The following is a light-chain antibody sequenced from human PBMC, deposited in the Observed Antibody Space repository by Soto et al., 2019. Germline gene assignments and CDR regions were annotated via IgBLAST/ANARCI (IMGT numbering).Light chain of an antibody. J-gene: IGKJ5*01. CDR2: DAS. V-gene: IGKV3-11*01. CDR1: QSVSTY. CDR3: QQRRSWPPTIT. Sequence: EIVWTQSPATLSLSPGERATLSCRASQSVSTYFAWYQQRPGQAPRLLIYDASYRATDIPPRFRGSGSGTDFTLTISSLEPEDFAVYYCQQRRSWPPTITFGQGTRLDIK.